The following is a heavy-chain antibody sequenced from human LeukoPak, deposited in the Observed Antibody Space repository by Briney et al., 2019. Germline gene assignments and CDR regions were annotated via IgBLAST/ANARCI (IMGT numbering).Heavy chain of an antibody. J-gene: IGHJ4*02. D-gene: IGHD2-2*01. CDR3: ARGGGRYCSSTSCYVAY. V-gene: IGHV3-30*03. CDR1: GFTFSSYG. Sequence: GGSLRLSCAASGFTFSSYGMHWVRQAPGKGLEWVAVISYDGSNKYYADSVKGRFTISRDNSKNTLYLQMNSLRAEDTAVYYCARGGGRYCSSTSCYVAYWGQGTLVTVSS. CDR2: ISYDGSNK.